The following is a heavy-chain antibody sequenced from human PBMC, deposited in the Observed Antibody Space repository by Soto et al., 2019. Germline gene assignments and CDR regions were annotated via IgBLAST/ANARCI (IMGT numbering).Heavy chain of an antibody. D-gene: IGHD3-10*01. Sequence: QVQLVQYGAEVKKPGSSVKVSCKTSGVSFNNNGIGWVRQAPGHGLEWIGGVSPPFRTSNYARKFQGIILITADASSGTVNLELSSLPSEDTAQYYCARVLYYGSGSYSPYGMDVWGQGTTVTVSS. CDR3: ARVLYYGSGSYSPYGMDV. CDR2: VSPPFRTS. CDR1: GVSFNNNG. V-gene: IGHV1-69*01. J-gene: IGHJ6*02.